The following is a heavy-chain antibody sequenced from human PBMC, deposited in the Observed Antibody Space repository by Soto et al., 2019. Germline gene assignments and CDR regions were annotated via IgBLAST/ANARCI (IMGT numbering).Heavy chain of an antibody. J-gene: IGHJ4*02. CDR2: IKPSAAAT. CDR3: ARGLYSSTIFPVDY. Sequence: ASVKVSCKASGYPFTSYYMHWVRQAPGQGLEWMGLIKPSAAATTYAQKFQGRVTMTRNTSISTAYMELSSLGSEDTAVYYCARGLYSSTIFPVDYWGQGTLVTVSS. V-gene: IGHV1-46*01. D-gene: IGHD6-13*01. CDR1: GYPFTSYY.